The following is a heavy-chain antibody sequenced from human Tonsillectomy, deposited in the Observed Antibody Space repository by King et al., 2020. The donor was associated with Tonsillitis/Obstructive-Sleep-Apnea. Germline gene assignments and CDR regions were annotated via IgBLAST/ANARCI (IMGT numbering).Heavy chain of an antibody. Sequence: QLQESGPGLVKSSETLSLICTVSGGSISSYYWSWIRQPPGKGLEWIGYIYYSGSTNYKPSLKSRVTISVDTSKNQFSLKLTSVTAADTAVYYCARGEGGTTADYWGQGTLVTVSS. V-gene: IGHV4-59*01. D-gene: IGHD1-1*01. CDR1: GGSISSYY. CDR3: ARGEGGTTADY. CDR2: IYYSGST. J-gene: IGHJ4*02.